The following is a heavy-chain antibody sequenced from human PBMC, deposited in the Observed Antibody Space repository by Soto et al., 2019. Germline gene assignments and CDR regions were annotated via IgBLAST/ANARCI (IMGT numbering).Heavy chain of an antibody. V-gene: IGHV4-30-4*01. CDR3: ARGAFWSGYYNTFDY. D-gene: IGHD3-3*01. Sequence: ASETLSLTCTVSGGSISSGDYYWSWIRQPPGKGLEWIGYIYYSGSTYYNTSLKNRVTISVDTSKNQFSLKLSSVTAAYTAVFYCARGAFWSGYYNTFDYWGQGTLVTVSS. CDR2: IYYSGST. CDR1: GGSISSGDYY. J-gene: IGHJ4*02.